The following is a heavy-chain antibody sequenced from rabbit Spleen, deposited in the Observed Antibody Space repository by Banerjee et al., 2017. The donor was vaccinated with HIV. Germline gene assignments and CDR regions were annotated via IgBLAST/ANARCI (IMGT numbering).Heavy chain of an antibody. D-gene: IGHD1-1*01. V-gene: IGHV1S45*01. CDR1: GFSFSDRDV. J-gene: IGHJ4*01. Sequence: QEQLVESGGGLVQPEGSLTLTCTASGFSFSDRDVMCWVRQAPGKGLEWIACINTATGKAVYASWAKGRFTISKTSSTTVTLQMTSLTAADRATYFCARDLLGVIGWNFYLWGPGTLVTVS. CDR2: INTATGKA. CDR3: ARDLLGVIGWNFYL.